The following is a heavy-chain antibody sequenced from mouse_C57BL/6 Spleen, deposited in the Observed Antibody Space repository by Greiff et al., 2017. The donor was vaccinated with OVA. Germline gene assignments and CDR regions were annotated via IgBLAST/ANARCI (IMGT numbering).Heavy chain of an antibody. J-gene: IGHJ2*01. Sequence: VQLQQPGAELVMPGASVTLSCQASGYTFTSYWMHWVKQRPGQGLEWIGELDPSDSYTNYNQKFKGKSTLTVDKSSSTAYMQLSSLTSEDAAVYYCARGAFSYYFDYWGQGTTLTVSS. V-gene: IGHV1-69*01. CDR1: GYTFTSYW. CDR3: ARGAFSYYFDY. CDR2: LDPSDSYT.